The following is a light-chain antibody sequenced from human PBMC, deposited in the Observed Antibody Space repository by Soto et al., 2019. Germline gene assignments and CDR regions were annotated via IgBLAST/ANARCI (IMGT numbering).Light chain of an antibody. J-gene: IGLJ1*01. CDR2: GNS. CDR1: SSNIGSNT. V-gene: IGLV1-40*01. CDR3: QSYDSGLSGYV. Sequence: QSVLTQPPSASGTPGQRVTISCSGSSSNIGSNTVNWYQQFPGTAPKLLIYGNSNRPSGVPDRFSGSKSGTSASLAITGLQAEDEADYYCQSYDSGLSGYVFGNGTKVTVL.